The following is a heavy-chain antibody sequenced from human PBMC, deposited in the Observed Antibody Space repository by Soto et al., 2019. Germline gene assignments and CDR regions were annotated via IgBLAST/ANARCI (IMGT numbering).Heavy chain of an antibody. V-gene: IGHV1-69*01. J-gene: IGHJ6*02. CDR3: ARSQGSSTSLEIYYYYYYGMDV. D-gene: IGHD2-2*01. CDR2: IIPISDTT. CDR1: GGTFSSYA. Sequence: QVQLVQSGAEVKKPGSSVKVSCRASGGTFSSYAISWVRQAPGQGLEWMGGIIPISDTTNYAQKCQGRVTITADESTSTASMELSSLRSEDTAVYYCARSQGSSTSLEIYYYYYYGMDVWGQGTTVTVSS.